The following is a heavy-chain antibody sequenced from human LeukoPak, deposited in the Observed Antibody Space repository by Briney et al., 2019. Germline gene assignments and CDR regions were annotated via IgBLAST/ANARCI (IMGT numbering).Heavy chain of an antibody. CDR3: ARLNSCSGDCYPHYYHGMDV. J-gene: IGHJ6*02. CDR2: IYYSGST. Sequence: SETLSLTCTVFGGSISSSTYYWGWIRQPPGKGLEWIGNIYYSGSTYYNPSLKSRVTISVDTSKNQFSLKLSSVTAADTAVYYCARLNSCSGDCYPHYYHGMDVWGQGTTVTVSS. V-gene: IGHV4-39*01. CDR1: GGSISSSTYY. D-gene: IGHD2-21*02.